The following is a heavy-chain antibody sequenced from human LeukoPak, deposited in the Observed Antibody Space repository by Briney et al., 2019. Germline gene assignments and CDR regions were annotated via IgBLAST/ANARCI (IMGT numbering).Heavy chain of an antibody. CDR2: IYYSGST. V-gene: IGHV4-59*01. J-gene: IGHJ3*02. D-gene: IGHD2-2*01. CDR1: GGSISSYC. CDR3: ARDHIVVVPAAMRTWAFDI. Sequence: SETLSLTCTVSGGSISSYCWSWIRQPPGKGLEWIGYIYYSGSTNYNPSLKSRVTISVDTSKNQFSLKLSSVTAADTAVYYCARDHIVVVPAAMRTWAFDIWGQGTMVTVSS.